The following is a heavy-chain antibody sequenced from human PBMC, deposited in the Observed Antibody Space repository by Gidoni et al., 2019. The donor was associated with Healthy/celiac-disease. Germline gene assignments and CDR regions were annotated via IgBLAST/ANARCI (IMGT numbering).Heavy chain of an antibody. CDR3: AIRRYGSGEFDY. CDR1: GFTFSSYA. Sequence: EVQLLESGGGLVQPGGSLRLSCAASGFTFSSYAMSWVRQAPGKGLEWVSASSGSGGSTYYADSVKGRLTISRDNSKNTLYLQMNSLRAEDTAVYYCAIRRYGSGEFDYWGQGTLVTVSS. V-gene: IGHV3-23*01. D-gene: IGHD3-10*01. J-gene: IGHJ4*02. CDR2: SSGSGGST.